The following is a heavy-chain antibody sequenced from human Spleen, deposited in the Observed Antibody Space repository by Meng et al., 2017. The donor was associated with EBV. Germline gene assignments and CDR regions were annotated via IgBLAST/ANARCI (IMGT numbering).Heavy chain of an antibody. J-gene: IGHJ4*02. CDR3: ARLGAMGYFDY. CDR2: IYYSGSI. V-gene: IGHV4-39*07. Sequence: LPVQVSGPRLVKASGYMSRAGTVFGGSISNRIYYWRWIRQPPVKGLECIVSIYYSGSIYYNTSLKSRVTISVDTSKNQFSLKLSDVTAADSAVYYCARLGAMGYFDYWGQGTLVTVSS. CDR1: GGSISNRIYY. D-gene: IGHD1-26*01.